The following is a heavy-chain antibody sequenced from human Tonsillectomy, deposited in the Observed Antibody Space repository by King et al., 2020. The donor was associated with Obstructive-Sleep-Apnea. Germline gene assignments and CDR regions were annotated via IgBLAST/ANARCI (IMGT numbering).Heavy chain of an antibody. J-gene: IGHJ5*02. V-gene: IGHV1-2*02. CDR3: ARDPGVDRRSNWFDP. Sequence: QLVQSGAEVKKPGASVKVSCKASGYTFTGYYMHWVRQAPGQGLEWMGWINPNSGGTDYGQKFQGRVTMTRDTSISTVYMELSRLRSDDTAVYYCARDPGVDRRSNWFDPWGQGTLVTVSS. CDR2: INPNSGGT. CDR1: GYTFTGYY. D-gene: IGHD4-17*01.